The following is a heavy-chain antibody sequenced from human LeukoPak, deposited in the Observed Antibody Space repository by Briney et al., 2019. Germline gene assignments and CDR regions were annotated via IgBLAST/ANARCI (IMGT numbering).Heavy chain of an antibody. CDR1: GGSISSYY. CDR3: ARGGHYDFWSGPNWFDP. J-gene: IGHJ5*02. CDR2: IYYSGST. Sequence: PSETLSLTCTVSGGSISSYYWSWIRQPPGKGLEWIGYIYYSGSTNYNPSLKSRVTISVDTSKNQFSLKLSSVTAADTAVYYCARGGHYDFWSGPNWFDPWGQGTLVTVSS. V-gene: IGHV4-59*01. D-gene: IGHD3-3*01.